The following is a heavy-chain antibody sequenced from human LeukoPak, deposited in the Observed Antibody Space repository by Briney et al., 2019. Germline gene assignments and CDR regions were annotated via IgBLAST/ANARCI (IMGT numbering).Heavy chain of an antibody. D-gene: IGHD1-26*01. CDR1: GFTFNSYS. J-gene: IGHJ3*02. Sequence: GGSLRLSCAASGFTFNSYSMNLVRQAPGKGLKLISYIDISGSTIYYADSVKGRFTISRDNAKNSLYLQMNSLRDEDTAVFYCARTEWDSHPGSFDIWGQGTMVTVSS. V-gene: IGHV3-48*02. CDR2: IDISGSTI. CDR3: ARTEWDSHPGSFDI.